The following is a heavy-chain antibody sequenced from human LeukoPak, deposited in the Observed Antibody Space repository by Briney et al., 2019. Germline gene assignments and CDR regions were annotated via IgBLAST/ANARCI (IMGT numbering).Heavy chain of an antibody. CDR1: GFTFSRHG. CDR3: AKDDAWIQFND. J-gene: IGHJ4*02. V-gene: IGHV3-23*01. Sequence: GGSLRLSCVASGFTFSRHGMSWVRQASGKGLEWDSGISPSGDIKYYIGSEKGRFTVSRDNSKNTLYLQINSLRDDDTAVYYCAKDDAWIQFNDWGQGTLVTVS. D-gene: IGHD5-24*01. CDR2: ISPSGDIK.